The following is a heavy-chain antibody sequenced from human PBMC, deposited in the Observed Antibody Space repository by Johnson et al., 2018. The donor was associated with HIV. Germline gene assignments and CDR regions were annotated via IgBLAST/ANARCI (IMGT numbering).Heavy chain of an antibody. V-gene: IGHV3-43D*03. Sequence: EVQLVESGGVVVQPGGSLRLSCAASGFPFHDYAMHWVRQAPGKGLEWVSLISWYGGTTHYADSVKGRFTISRDNSKNTLYLLMNSLRAEDTAVYYCAREPGRTVGATNDAFDIWGQGTKVTVAS. J-gene: IGHJ3*02. D-gene: IGHD1-26*01. CDR3: AREPGRTVGATNDAFDI. CDR1: GFPFHDYA. CDR2: ISWYGGTT.